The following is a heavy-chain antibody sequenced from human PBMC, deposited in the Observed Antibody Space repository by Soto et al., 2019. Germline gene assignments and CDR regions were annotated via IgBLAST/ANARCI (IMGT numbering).Heavy chain of an antibody. CDR3: ARESEDLTSNFDY. V-gene: IGHV3-21*06. CDR1: GFTYTRYS. Sequence: GGSLRLSCAASGFTYTRYSMNWVRQAPGKGLEWVSSISSTTNYIYYGDSMKGRFTISRDNAKNSLYLEMNSLRAEDTAVYYCARESEDLTSNFDYWGQGTLVTVS. CDR2: ISSTTNYI. J-gene: IGHJ4*02.